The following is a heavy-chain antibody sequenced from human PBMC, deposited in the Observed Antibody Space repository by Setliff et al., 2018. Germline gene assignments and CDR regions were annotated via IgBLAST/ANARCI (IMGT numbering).Heavy chain of an antibody. CDR1: GGTFSSFA. CDR2: LIPFFGTT. J-gene: IGHJ6*02. D-gene: IGHD6-19*01. V-gene: IGHV1-69*13. CDR3: ARDSRQWLEGGASGDMDI. Sequence: SVKVSCKTSGGTFSSFAVSWVRQAPGQRPEWMGRLIPFFGTTIYAQKFQGRVTVTADQSTSTVFMELNSLRSEDTAFYYCARDSRQWLEGGASGDMDIWGQGTAVTVSS.